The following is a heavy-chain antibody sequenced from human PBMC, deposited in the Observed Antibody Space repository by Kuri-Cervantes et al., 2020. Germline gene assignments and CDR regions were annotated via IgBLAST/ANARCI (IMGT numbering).Heavy chain of an antibody. CDR1: GGSISSSSYY. D-gene: IGHD6-19*01. V-gene: IGHV4-61*01. CDR3: ARAWSSGWQKDAFDI. J-gene: IGHJ3*02. CDR2: IYYSGST. Sequence: SETLSLTCTVSGGSISSSSYYWSWIRQPPGKGLEWIGYIYYSGSTNYNPSLKSRVTISVDTSKNQFSLKLSSVTAADTAVYYCARAWSSGWQKDAFDIWGQGTMVTVSS.